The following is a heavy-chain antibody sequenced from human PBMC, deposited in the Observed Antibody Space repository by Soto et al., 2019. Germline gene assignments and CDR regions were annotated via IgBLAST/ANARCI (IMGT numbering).Heavy chain of an antibody. CDR1: GFTFSSYA. CDR3: AKDRAARPSYYYYGMDV. V-gene: IGHV3-23*01. D-gene: IGHD6-6*01. CDR2: ISGSGGST. Sequence: PGGSLRVSCAASGFTFSSYAMSWVGQSPGKGLEWVSAISGSGGSTYYADSVKGRFTISRDNSKNTLYLQMNSLRAEDTAVYYCAKDRAARPSYYYYGMDVWGQGTTVTVS. J-gene: IGHJ6*02.